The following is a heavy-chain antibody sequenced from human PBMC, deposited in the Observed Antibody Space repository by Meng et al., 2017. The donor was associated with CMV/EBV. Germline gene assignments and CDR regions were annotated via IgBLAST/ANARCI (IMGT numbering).Heavy chain of an antibody. CDR1: GYPFTGYY. Sequence: KASGYPFTGYYMHWVRQAPGQGLEWMGWINPNSGGTNYAQKFQGRVTMTRDTSISTAYMELNRLRSDDTAVYYCARSGGMVATRAFDYWGQGTLVTVSS. V-gene: IGHV1-2*02. D-gene: IGHD5-12*01. CDR3: ARSGGMVATRAFDY. J-gene: IGHJ4*02. CDR2: INPNSGGT.